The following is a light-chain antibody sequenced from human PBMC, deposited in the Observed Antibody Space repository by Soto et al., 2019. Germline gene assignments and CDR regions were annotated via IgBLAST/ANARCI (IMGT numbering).Light chain of an antibody. CDR1: QSISSW. V-gene: IGKV1-5*01. CDR3: QQYNSYSWT. Sequence: DIQMTQSPSTLSASVGDRITNTCRASQSISSWLAWYQQKPGKAPKLLIYDASSLESGVPSRFSGSGSGTEFTLTISSLQPDDFATYYCQQYNSYSWTVGQGTKVDIK. CDR2: DAS. J-gene: IGKJ1*01.